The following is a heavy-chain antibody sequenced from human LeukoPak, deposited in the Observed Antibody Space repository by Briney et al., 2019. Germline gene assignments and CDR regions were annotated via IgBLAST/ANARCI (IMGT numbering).Heavy chain of an antibody. CDR1: GGSISSYY. CDR3: ATRPYYYDSSGYYIFDY. CDR2: IYTSGST. Sequence: SETLSLTCTVSGGSISSYYWSWIRQPAGKGLEWIGRIYTSGSTYYNPSLKSRVTISVDTSKNQFSLKLSSVTAADTAVYYCATRPYYYDSSGYYIFDYWGQGTLVTVSS. D-gene: IGHD3-22*01. V-gene: IGHV4-4*07. J-gene: IGHJ4*02.